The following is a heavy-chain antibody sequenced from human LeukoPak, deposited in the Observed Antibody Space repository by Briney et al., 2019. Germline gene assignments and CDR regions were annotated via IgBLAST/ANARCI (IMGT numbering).Heavy chain of an antibody. CDR1: GFTFSHYG. J-gene: IGHJ4*02. CDR2: ISSSSSYI. Sequence: PGRSLRLSCAASGFTFSHYGMHWVRQAPGEGLEWVSSISSSSSYIYYADSVKGRFTISRDNAKNSLYLQMNSLRAEDTAVYYCARGGLYDSSGYSPFDYWGQGTVDPVSS. V-gene: IGHV3-21*01. CDR3: ARGGLYDSSGYSPFDY. D-gene: IGHD3-22*01.